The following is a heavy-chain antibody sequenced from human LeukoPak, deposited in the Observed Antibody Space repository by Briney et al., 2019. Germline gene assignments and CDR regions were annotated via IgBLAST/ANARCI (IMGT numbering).Heavy chain of an antibody. J-gene: IGHJ4*02. V-gene: IGHV4-34*01. Sequence: SETLSLTCAVYGGSFSGYYGSWIRQPPGKGLEWIGEINHSGSTNYNPSLKSRVTISVDTSKNQFSLKLSSVTAADTAVYYCARGPNSGSAYLGQGTLVTVSS. CDR2: INHSGST. CDR3: ARGPNSGSAY. CDR1: GGSFSGYY. D-gene: IGHD6-6*01.